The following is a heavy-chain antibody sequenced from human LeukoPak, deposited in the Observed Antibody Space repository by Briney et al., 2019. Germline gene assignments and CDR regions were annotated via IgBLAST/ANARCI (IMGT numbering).Heavy chain of an antibody. V-gene: IGHV4-31*03. J-gene: IGHJ4*02. CDR2: IYYSASI. CDR3: ARGGAADLLDY. D-gene: IGHD6-13*01. CDR1: GASISSGGYY. Sequence: SETLSLTCTVSGASISSGGYYWNWIRQHPGKGLEWIGYIYYSASIYYNPSLKSRSTFSLDRSKNQFSLKLSSVTAADTAVYCCARGGAADLLDYWGQGTLVTVSS.